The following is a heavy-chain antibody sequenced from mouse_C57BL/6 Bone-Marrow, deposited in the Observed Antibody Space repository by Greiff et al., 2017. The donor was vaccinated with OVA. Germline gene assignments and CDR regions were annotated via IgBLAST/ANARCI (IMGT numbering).Heavy chain of an antibody. CDR1: GYTFTSYW. CDR3: ASPIYYYGSSYAMDY. D-gene: IGHD1-1*01. Sequence: QVQLQQPGAELVKPGASVKMSCKASGYTFTSYWITWVKQRPGQGLEWIGDIYPGSGSTNYNEKFKSKATLTVDTSSSTAYMQLRSLTSDASAVXYCASPIYYYGSSYAMDYWGQGTSVTVSS. J-gene: IGHJ4*01. V-gene: IGHV1-55*01. CDR2: IYPGSGST.